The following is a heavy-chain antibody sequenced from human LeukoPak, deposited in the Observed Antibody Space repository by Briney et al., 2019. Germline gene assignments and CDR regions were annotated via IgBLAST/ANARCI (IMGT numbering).Heavy chain of an antibody. Sequence: ASVRVSCKASGYNFPSYGISWVRQAPRQGLEWMGWISAYNGNTNSAHNLQGRGTMTTDTSTSTAYMELRSLRSDDTAVYYCARGYCSSTSCFLMYYFDYWGQGTLVTVSS. CDR2: ISAYNGNT. D-gene: IGHD2-2*01. J-gene: IGHJ4*02. V-gene: IGHV1-18*01. CDR1: GYNFPSYG. CDR3: ARGYCSSTSCFLMYYFDY.